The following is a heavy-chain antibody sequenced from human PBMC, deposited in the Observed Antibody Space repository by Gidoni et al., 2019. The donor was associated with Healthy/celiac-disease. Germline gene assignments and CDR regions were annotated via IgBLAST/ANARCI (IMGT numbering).Heavy chain of an antibody. V-gene: IGHV3-23*01. J-gene: IGHJ4*02. CDR3: AKDLVVAKDIVVVVAATGAFDY. D-gene: IGHD2-15*01. CDR2: ISGSGGST. Sequence: WVSAISGSGGSTYYADSVKGRFTISRDNSKNTLYLQMNSLRAEDTAVYYCAKDLVVAKDIVVVVAATGAFDYWGQGTLVTVSS.